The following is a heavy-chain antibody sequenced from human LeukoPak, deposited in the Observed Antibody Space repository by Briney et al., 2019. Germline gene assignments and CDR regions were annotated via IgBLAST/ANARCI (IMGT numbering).Heavy chain of an antibody. CDR1: GLTFSGYS. CDR2: ISSSSSTT. Sequence: GGSLRLSCAASGLTFSGYSMNWVRQAPGKGLEWVSYISSSSSTTYYADSVQGRFTISRDNAKNSLYLQMDSLRDGDTAVYYCARAYIGYDYGFDIWGQGTMVTVSS. J-gene: IGHJ3*02. D-gene: IGHD5-12*01. CDR3: ARAYIGYDYGFDI. V-gene: IGHV3-48*02.